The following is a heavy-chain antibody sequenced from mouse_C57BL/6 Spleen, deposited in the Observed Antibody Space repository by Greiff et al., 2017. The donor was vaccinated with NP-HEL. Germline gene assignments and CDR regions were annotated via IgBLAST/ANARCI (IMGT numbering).Heavy chain of an antibody. J-gene: IGHJ4*01. CDR3: ASPYGSFYAMDY. CDR1: GYTFTSYW. CDR2: IHPNSGST. V-gene: IGHV1-64*01. D-gene: IGHD1-1*01. Sequence: QVQLQQPGAELVKPGASVTLSCKASGYTFTSYWMHWVKQRPGQGLEWIGMIHPNSGSTNYNEKFKSKATLTVAKSYSTAYMQLSSLTSEDSAVYYCASPYGSFYAMDYWGQGTSVTVSS.